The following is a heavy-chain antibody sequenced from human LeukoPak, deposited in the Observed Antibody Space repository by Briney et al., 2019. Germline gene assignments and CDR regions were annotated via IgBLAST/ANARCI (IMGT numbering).Heavy chain of an antibody. Sequence: PGGSLRLSCAASGFLVSANYMSWVHQAPGKGLEWVSAISGRGGRTYYADSVKGRFTISRDNSKNTLYLQMNSLSAEDTAVYYCAKDHIQGLEYFDWSIDYWGQGTLVTVSS. CDR1: GFLVSANY. D-gene: IGHD3-9*01. CDR2: ISGRGGRT. J-gene: IGHJ4*02. V-gene: IGHV3-23*01. CDR3: AKDHIQGLEYFDWSIDY.